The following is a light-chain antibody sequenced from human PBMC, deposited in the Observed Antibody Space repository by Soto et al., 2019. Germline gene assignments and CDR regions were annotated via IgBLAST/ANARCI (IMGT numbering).Light chain of an antibody. CDR2: DAS. V-gene: IGKV3-11*01. CDR3: QQRSSWPLT. J-gene: IGKJ4*01. CDR1: RGIDTY. Sequence: EIVLTQSPATLSLSPGERATLSCRASRGIDTYLAWYQQKRGQAPRLLIYDASNRTTGIPARLCGVGSGTDFTLSISSLETADFAVYYCQQRSSWPLTFGGGTKVEIK.